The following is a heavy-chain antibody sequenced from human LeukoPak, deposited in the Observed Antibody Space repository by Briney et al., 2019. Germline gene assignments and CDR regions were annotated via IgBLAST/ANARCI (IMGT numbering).Heavy chain of an antibody. CDR1: GGSIISSSYY. Sequence: SXXLSLTCTVSGGSIISSSYYWGWIRQPPGKGLEWIGTVYYSGTYYSGSTQYNPSLKRRVSISIDRSKNQFSLKLSSVTAADTAVYYCARHGRFGGVIVTDYWGQGILVTVSS. J-gene: IGHJ4*02. D-gene: IGHD3-16*02. CDR2: VYYSGTYYSGST. V-gene: IGHV4-39*01. CDR3: ARHGRFGGVIVTDY.